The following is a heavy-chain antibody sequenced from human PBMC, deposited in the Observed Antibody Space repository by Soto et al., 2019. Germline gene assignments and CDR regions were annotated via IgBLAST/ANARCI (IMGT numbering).Heavy chain of an antibody. CDR2: IYYSGST. CDR3: ARLPGITTSRRDY. V-gene: IGHV4-39*01. CDR1: GGSISSPTYY. Sequence: SENLSLTCSVSGGSISSPTYYWGWIRQPPGKGLEWIGSIYYSGSTYYSPSLKSRVTISVDTSKNQFSLKVSSVTAADTAVYYCARLPGITTSRRDYWGQGTLVTVSS. D-gene: IGHD1-1*01. J-gene: IGHJ4*02.